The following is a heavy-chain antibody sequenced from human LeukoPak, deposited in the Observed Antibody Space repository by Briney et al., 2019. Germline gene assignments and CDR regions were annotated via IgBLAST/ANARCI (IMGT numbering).Heavy chain of an antibody. CDR2: IIPIFGTE. V-gene: IGHV1-69*13. CDR3: ARGGLGDILTGYYRS. Sequence: SVKVPCKASGGTFSSYAISWVRQAPGQGLEWMVGIIPIFGTENYAQKFQGRVTIIADGSTSTAYMELSSLRSEDTAVYYCARGGLGDILTGYYRSWGQGTLVTVSS. D-gene: IGHD3-9*01. CDR1: GGTFSSYA. J-gene: IGHJ5*02.